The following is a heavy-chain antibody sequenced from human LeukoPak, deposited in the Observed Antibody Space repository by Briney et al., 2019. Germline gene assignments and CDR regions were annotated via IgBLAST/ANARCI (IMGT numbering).Heavy chain of an antibody. D-gene: IGHD5-12*01. V-gene: IGHV1-2*02. CDR2: INPNSGGT. CDR3: ARDVLGGYDQEFDY. Sequence: ASVKVSCKASGGTLSSYAISWVRQAPGQGLEWMGRINPNSGGTNYAQNFQGRVTMTTDTSISTAYMELSRLRSDDTAVYYCARDVLGGYDQEFDYWGQGTLVTVSS. CDR1: GGTLSSYA. J-gene: IGHJ4*02.